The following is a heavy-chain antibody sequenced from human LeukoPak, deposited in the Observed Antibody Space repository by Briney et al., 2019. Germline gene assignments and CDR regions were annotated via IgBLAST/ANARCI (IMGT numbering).Heavy chain of an antibody. D-gene: IGHD3-16*01. CDR3: ARGGGLGYYYYYMDV. CDR1: GFTVSSNS. Sequence: GGSLRLSCTVSGFTVSSNSMSWVRLAPGKGLEWVSFIYSGSTHYSDSVKGRFTISRDNSKNTLYLQMNSLRAEDTAVYYCARGGGLGYYYYYMDVWGKGTTVTVSS. V-gene: IGHV3-53*01. J-gene: IGHJ6*03. CDR2: IYSGST.